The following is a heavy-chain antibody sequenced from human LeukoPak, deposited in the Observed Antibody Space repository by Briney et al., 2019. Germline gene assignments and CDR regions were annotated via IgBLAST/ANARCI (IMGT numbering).Heavy chain of an antibody. D-gene: IGHD3-3*01. CDR1: GFTFSSYW. Sequence: GGSLRLSCAASGFTFSSYWMSWVRQAPGKGLEWVANIKQDGSEKYYVDSVKGRFTISRDNAKNSLYLQMNSLRAEDTAVYYCARDLDFWSGSLGYYYGMDVWGQGTTVTVSS. CDR3: ARDLDFWSGSLGYYYGMDV. J-gene: IGHJ6*02. V-gene: IGHV3-7*03. CDR2: IKQDGSEK.